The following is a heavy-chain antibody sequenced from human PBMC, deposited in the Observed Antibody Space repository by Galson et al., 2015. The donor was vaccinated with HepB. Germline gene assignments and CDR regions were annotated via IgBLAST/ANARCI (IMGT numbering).Heavy chain of an antibody. CDR2: VNRGGSA. D-gene: IGHD2-21*01. V-gene: IGHV4-34*01. CDR3: VAGPFGPRFQFWYSPVYLQH. J-gene: IGHJ1*01. CDR1: SGSFTNYD. Sequence: LSLTCGVSSGSFTNYDWNWVRQAPGKGPEWIGEVNRGGSANVNPSLQSRVTITRDTSRSQFSLRLSSITAADTAMYYCVAGPFGPRFQFWYSPVYLQHWGRGTQVIVSS.